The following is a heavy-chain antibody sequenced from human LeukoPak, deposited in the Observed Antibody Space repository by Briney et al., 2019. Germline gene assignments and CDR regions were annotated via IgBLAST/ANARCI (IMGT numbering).Heavy chain of an antibody. CDR1: DGSINSGGYY. CDR2: IYTSGST. Sequence: PSETLSLTCTVSDGSINSGGYYWSWIRQPAGKGLEWIGRIYTSGSTNYNPSLKSRVTISVDTSTNQFSLNLSSVTAADTAVYFCARDNLVSTTGLDFWGQGTLVTVSS. CDR3: ARDNLVSTTGLDF. V-gene: IGHV4-61*02. D-gene: IGHD5/OR15-5a*01. J-gene: IGHJ4*02.